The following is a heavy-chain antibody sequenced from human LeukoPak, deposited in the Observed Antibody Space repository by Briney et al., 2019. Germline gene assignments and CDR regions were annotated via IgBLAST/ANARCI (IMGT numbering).Heavy chain of an antibody. D-gene: IGHD3-10*01. J-gene: IGHJ4*02. Sequence: GGSLRLSCAASGFTVSSIYMSWVRQAPGKGLEWVSVIYSGGSTYYADSVKGRFTISRDNSKNTLYLQMNSLRAEDTAVYYCARLARMVRGVIITGPFDYWGQGTLVTVSS. CDR1: GFTVSSIY. V-gene: IGHV3-66*01. CDR2: IYSGGST. CDR3: ARLARMVRGVIITGPFDY.